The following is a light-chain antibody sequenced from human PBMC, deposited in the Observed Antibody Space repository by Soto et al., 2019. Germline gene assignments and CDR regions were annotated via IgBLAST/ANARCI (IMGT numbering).Light chain of an antibody. J-gene: IGKJ4*01. CDR3: QLYGSSL. CDR2: GAS. V-gene: IGKV3-20*01. Sequence: EIVLTQSPGTLSLSPGERATLPCRASQSVSSSYLAWYQQKPGQAPRLLIYGASTRATGIPGRFSGSGSGTDFTLTIARLEPEDFAVYYCQLYGSSLFGGGTKVEIK. CDR1: QSVSSSY.